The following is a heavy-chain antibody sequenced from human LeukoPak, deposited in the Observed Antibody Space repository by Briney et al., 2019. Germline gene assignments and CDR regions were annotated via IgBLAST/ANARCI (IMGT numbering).Heavy chain of an antibody. V-gene: IGHV1-69*13. D-gene: IGHD6-19*01. Sequence: SVTVSCKASGGTFSSYAISWVRQAPGQGLEWMGGIIPIFGTANYAQKFQGRVTITADESTSTAYMELSSLRSEDTAVYYCAKAVAGTQGVDYWGQGTLVTVSS. CDR1: GGTFSSYA. J-gene: IGHJ4*02. CDR3: AKAVAGTQGVDY. CDR2: IIPIFGTA.